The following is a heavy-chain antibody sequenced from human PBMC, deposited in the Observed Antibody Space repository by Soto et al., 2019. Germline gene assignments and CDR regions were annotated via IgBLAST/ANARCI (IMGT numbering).Heavy chain of an antibody. Sequence: SETLSLTCTVSGGTISSWYWSWIRQPPGKGLQWIGSSSYTGNTYFNPSLRSRVTISVDTSKNQFSLRLTSVTAADTAVYYCARPDSSSWAAPFGSWGQGTLVTVSS. V-gene: IGHV4-59*04. CDR2: SSYTGNT. CDR3: ARPDSSSWAAPFGS. D-gene: IGHD6-13*01. CDR1: GGTISSWY. J-gene: IGHJ4*02.